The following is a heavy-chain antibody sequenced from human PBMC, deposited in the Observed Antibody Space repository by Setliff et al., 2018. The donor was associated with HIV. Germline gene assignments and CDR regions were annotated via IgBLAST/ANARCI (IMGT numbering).Heavy chain of an antibody. V-gene: IGHV4-38-2*02. CDR1: GLSINFGYY. CDR2: VYHDGKS. D-gene: IGHD1-20*01. Sequence: SETLSLTCSVSGLSINFGYYWGWIRQPPGKGLEWIGSVYHDGKSYFNPSLKSRVTISMDTSKNQVSLRLKSVTAADTAIYYWVTSKPHNWNDGANWFDPWGQGTLVTVSS. CDR3: VTSKPHNWNDGANWFDP. J-gene: IGHJ5*02.